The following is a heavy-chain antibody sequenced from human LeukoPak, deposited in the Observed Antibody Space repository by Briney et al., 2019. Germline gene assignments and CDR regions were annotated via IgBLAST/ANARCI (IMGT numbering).Heavy chain of an antibody. J-gene: IGHJ4*02. V-gene: IGHV3-7*01. D-gene: IGHD1-7*01. CDR1: GFTFSRYS. CDR3: ASTLTNELELPHY. Sequence: GGSLRLSCAASGFTFSRYSMSWVRQAPGKGLEWVANIKEDGSEKYHVDSVEGRFTVSRDNAKNSLYLQMNSLRVGDATVYCCASTLTNELELPHYWGQGTLVTVSS. CDR2: IKEDGSEK.